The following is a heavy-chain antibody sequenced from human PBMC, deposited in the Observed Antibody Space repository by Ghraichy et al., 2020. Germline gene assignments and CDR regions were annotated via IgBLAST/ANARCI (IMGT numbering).Heavy chain of an antibody. Sequence: ASVKVSCKASGYTFTGYYMHWVRQAPGQGLEWMGRINPNSGGTNYAQKFQGRVTMTRDTSISTAYMELSRLRSDDTAVYYCASLSVPAAIDPFDYWGQGTLVTVSS. V-gene: IGHV1-2*06. D-gene: IGHD2-2*01. CDR1: GYTFTGYY. CDR2: INPNSGGT. J-gene: IGHJ4*02. CDR3: ASLSVPAAIDPFDY.